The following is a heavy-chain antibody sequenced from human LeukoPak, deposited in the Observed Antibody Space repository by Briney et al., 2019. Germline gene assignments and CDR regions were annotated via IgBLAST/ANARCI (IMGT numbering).Heavy chain of an antibody. CDR2: INPNSGGT. CDR1: GYTFTGYY. J-gene: IGHJ4*02. Sequence: ASVKVSCKASGYTFTGYYMHWVRQAPGQGLEWMGWINPNSGGTNYAQKFQGRVTMTRDTSISTAYMELSRLRSDDMAVYYCARSIVGATTVFDYWGQGTLVTVSS. D-gene: IGHD1-26*01. V-gene: IGHV1-2*02. CDR3: ARSIVGATTVFDY.